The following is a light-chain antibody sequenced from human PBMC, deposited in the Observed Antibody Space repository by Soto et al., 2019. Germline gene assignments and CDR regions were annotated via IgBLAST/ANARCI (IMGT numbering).Light chain of an antibody. Sequence: QSVLTQPRSVSGSPGQSVTISCTGTSSDVGGYNYVSWYQQHPGKAPKLMIYDVSKRPSGVPDRFSGFKSGKTASLTISGLQAEDEADYSCCSHAGTYIYVFGTGTKVTVL. V-gene: IGLV2-11*01. CDR3: CSHAGTYIYV. CDR2: DVS. CDR1: SSDVGGYNY. J-gene: IGLJ1*01.